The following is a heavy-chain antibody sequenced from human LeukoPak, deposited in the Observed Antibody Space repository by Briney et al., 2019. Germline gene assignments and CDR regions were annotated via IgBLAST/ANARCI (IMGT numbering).Heavy chain of an antibody. D-gene: IGHD6-13*01. CDR2: ISYDGSNK. CDR1: GFTFSSYG. CDR3: ARTYSSSSYSPFDY. V-gene: IGHV3-30*03. Sequence: PGRSLRLSCAASGFTFSSYGMHWVRQAPGKGLEWVAVISYDGSNKYYADSVKGRFTISRDNSKNTLYLQMNSLRAEDTAVYYCARTYSSSSYSPFDYWGQGTLVTVSS. J-gene: IGHJ4*02.